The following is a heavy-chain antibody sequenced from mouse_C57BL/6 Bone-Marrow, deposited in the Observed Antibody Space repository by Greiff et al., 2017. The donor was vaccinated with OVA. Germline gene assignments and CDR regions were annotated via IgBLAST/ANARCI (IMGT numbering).Heavy chain of an antibody. CDR3: ARFYDYDGFAD. Sequence: EVQRVESGGDLVKPGGSLKLSCAASGFTFSSYGLSWVRQTPDKRLEWVATISSGGSYTYYPDSVKGRFTISRDNAKNTLYLQMSSLKSEDTAMYYCARFYDYDGFADWGQGTLVTVSA. D-gene: IGHD2-4*01. CDR2: ISSGGSYT. CDR1: GFTFSSYG. J-gene: IGHJ3*01. V-gene: IGHV5-6*01.